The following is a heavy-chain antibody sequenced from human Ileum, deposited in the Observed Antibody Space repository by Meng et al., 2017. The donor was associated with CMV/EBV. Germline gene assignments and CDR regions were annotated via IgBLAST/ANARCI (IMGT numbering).Heavy chain of an antibody. V-gene: IGHV1-2*02. CDR2: INPNSGGT. CDR3: ARRGCSSTSCYGDNWFDP. D-gene: IGHD2-2*01. Sequence: YTCTGYYMHWVRQAPGQGLEWMGWINPNSGGTNYAQKFQGRVTMTRDTSISTAYMELSRLRSDDTAVYYCARRGCSSTSCYGDNWFDPWGQGTLVTVSS. J-gene: IGHJ5*02. CDR1: YTCTGYY.